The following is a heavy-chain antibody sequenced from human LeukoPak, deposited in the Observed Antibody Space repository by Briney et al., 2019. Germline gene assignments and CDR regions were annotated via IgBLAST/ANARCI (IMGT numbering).Heavy chain of an antibody. CDR1: GFTFSSYW. Sequence: GGSLRLSCAASGFTFSSYWMSWVRQAPGKGLEWAANIKQDGSEKYYVDSVKGRFTISRDNAKNSLYLQMNSLRAEDTAVYYCARDHPAAGSYFDYWGQGTLVTVSS. V-gene: IGHV3-7*01. D-gene: IGHD6-13*01. J-gene: IGHJ4*02. CDR2: IKQDGSEK. CDR3: ARDHPAAGSYFDY.